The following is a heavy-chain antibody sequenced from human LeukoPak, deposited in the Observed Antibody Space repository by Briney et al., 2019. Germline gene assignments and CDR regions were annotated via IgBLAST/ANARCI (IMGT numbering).Heavy chain of an antibody. CDR1: GYTFTSYG. J-gene: IGHJ4*02. V-gene: IGHV1-18*01. CDR2: ISAYNGKT. D-gene: IGHD4-17*01. Sequence: ASVKVSCKASGYTFTSYGISWVRQAPGQGLEWMGWISAYNGKTNYAQKLQGRVTMTTDTSTSTAYMELRSLRSDDTAVYYCARGSYGDYVEGDFDYWGQGTLVTVSS. CDR3: ARGSYGDYVEGDFDY.